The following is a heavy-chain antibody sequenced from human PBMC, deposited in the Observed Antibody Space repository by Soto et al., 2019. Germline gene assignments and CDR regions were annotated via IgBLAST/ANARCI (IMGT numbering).Heavy chain of an antibody. V-gene: IGHV3-11*01. CDR3: ARDDYTYGVS. Sequence: QVHLVESGGGLVKSGESLRLSCAASRFSFRDYFMSWIRQAPGKGLEWMSYIGPYINTIYYADSVKGRFVISRDDTTNSLYLQMDSLRADDTAVYYCARDDYTYGVSWGQGTLVTVSS. CDR2: IGPYINTI. CDR1: RFSFRDYF. D-gene: IGHD5-18*01. J-gene: IGHJ5*02.